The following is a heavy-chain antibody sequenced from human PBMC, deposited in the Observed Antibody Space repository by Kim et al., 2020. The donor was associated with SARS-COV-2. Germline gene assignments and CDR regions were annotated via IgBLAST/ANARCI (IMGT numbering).Heavy chain of an antibody. Sequence: SETLSLTCAVYGGSFSGYYWSWIRQPPGKGLEWIGEINHSGSTNYNPSLKSRVTISVDTSKNQFSLKLSSVTAADTAVYYCARIGYYYQYYFDYWGQGTLVTVSS. CDR3: ARIGYYYQYYFDY. CDR2: INHSGST. D-gene: IGHD3-22*01. V-gene: IGHV4-34*01. CDR1: GGSFSGYY. J-gene: IGHJ4*02.